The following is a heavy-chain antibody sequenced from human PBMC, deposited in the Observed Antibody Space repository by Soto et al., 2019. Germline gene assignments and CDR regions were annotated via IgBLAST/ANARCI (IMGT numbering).Heavy chain of an antibody. CDR3: ARGLTYYDILTCYYTLDY. V-gene: IGHV1-8*01. J-gene: IGHJ4*02. CDR1: GYTFTRSG. CDR2: MNPNSGNT. D-gene: IGHD3-9*01. Sequence: ASVKVSCKASGYTFTRSGISWVRQAPGQGLEWMGWMNPNSGNTGYAQKFQGRVTMTRNTSISTAYMELSSLRSEDTAVYYCARGLTYYDILTCYYTLDYWGQGTLVTVSS.